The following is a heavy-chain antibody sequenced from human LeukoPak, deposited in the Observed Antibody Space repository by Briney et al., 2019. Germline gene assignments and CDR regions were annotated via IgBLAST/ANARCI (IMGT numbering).Heavy chain of an antibody. CDR3: ARSSYSSSSSV. V-gene: IGHV3-7*03. J-gene: IGHJ3*01. Sequence: GGSLRLSCAVSGFTFSGFWMSWSRQAPGKGLEWVASINSDGSGGYYADVVKGRFTIPRDNAKNSPYLQINSLRAEDTAVYYCARSSYSSSSSVWGQGTMVTVSS. CDR1: GFTFSGFW. D-gene: IGHD6-6*01. CDR2: INSDGSGG.